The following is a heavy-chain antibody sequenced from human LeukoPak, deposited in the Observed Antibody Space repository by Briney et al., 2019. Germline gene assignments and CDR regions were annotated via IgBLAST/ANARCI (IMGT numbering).Heavy chain of an antibody. D-gene: IGHD6-19*01. CDR2: ISSTGGTT. CDR3: AREGIAVAASLDY. Sequence: QPGGSLRLSCAASGFTFSDYGMSWVRQAPGKGLEWISSISSTGGTTYYADSVKGRFTISGDNAENSLYLQMNSLRAEDTAVYYCAREGIAVAASLDYWGQGTLVTVSS. CDR1: GFTFSDYG. J-gene: IGHJ4*02. V-gene: IGHV3-48*04.